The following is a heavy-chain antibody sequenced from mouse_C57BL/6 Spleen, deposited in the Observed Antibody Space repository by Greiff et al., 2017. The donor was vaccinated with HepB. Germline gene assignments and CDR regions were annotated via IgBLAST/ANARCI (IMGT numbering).Heavy chain of an antibody. CDR3: ARGLYSTYAMDY. D-gene: IGHD2-5*01. Sequence: QVQLQQPGAELVKPGASVKLSCKASGYTFTSYWMHWVKQRPGQGLEWIGMIHPNSGSTNYNEKFKSKATLTVDKSSSTAYMQLSSLTSEDSAVYYCARGLYSTYAMDYWGQGTSVTVSS. CDR2: IHPNSGST. V-gene: IGHV1-64*01. J-gene: IGHJ4*01. CDR1: GYTFTSYW.